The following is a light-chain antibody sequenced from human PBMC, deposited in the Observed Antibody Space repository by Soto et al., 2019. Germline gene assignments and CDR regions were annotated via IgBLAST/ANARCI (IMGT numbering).Light chain of an antibody. Sequence: DIQMTQSPSSLSASVGDRFTITCQASQDIKNYLNWYQQKSGKXPKXXIYDASDLETGVPSRFSGSGSGTDFTFTINSLKPEDSETYDCQQYDNLPLTFGGGTKVDIK. J-gene: IGKJ4*01. CDR3: QQYDNLPLT. CDR1: QDIKNY. CDR2: DAS. V-gene: IGKV1-33*01.